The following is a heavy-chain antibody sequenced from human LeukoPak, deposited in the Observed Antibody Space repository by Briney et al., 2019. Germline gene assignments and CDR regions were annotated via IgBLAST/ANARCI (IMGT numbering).Heavy chain of an antibody. Sequence: PGGSLRLSCAASGFTFSRFGMNWVRQAPGKGLEWVAVISYDGSNGYYADSVKGRFTISRDNSKNTLYLQMNSLRSEDKAVYYCAKDRSVELVVVVTDAFDIWGQGTMVTVSS. CDR1: GFTFSRFG. CDR3: AKDRSVELVVVVTDAFDI. J-gene: IGHJ3*02. CDR2: ISYDGSNG. V-gene: IGHV3-30*18. D-gene: IGHD3-22*01.